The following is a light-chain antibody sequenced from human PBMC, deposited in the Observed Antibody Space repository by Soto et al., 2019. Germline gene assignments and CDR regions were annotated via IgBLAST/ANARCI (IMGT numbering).Light chain of an antibody. CDR2: AAS. CDR3: QQRLSWPLT. J-gene: IGKJ4*01. CDR1: RSINSY. Sequence: EIVVTQSPATLSLSPGARATLSCRARRSINSYLAWYQHKPGQAPRLLIYAASNRATGIPARFSGSWSGTDLPLTIRSLEPEDFAVYYCQQRLSWPLTFGGGSKVEIQ. V-gene: IGKV3-11*01.